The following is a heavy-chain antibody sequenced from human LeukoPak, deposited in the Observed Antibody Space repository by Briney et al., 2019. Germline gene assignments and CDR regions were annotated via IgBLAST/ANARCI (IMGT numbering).Heavy chain of an antibody. CDR3: ATLRRSGWYICD. V-gene: IGHV1-2*02. Sequence: ASVKVSCKASGYTFIDYYMHWARQAPGQGLEWMGWINPDSGGTKYAETFQGRVTMTRNTSITTAYMDLSSLRSDDTAMYYCATLRRSGWYICDWGQGTLVTVSS. J-gene: IGHJ4*02. CDR2: INPDSGGT. CDR1: GYTFIDYY. D-gene: IGHD6-19*01.